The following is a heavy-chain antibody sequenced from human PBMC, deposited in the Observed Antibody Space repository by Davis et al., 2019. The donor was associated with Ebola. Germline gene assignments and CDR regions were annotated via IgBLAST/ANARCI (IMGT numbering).Heavy chain of an antibody. CDR2: ISGSGSTI. CDR3: ARRVDY. V-gene: IGHV3-11*01. J-gene: IGHJ4*02. Sequence: LSLTCAVYGGSFSGYYWSWIRQAPGKGLEWLSYISGSGSTIYYSDSVKGRFTISRDNAKNSLYLQMNSLRAEDTAVYYCARRVDYWGQGTLVTVSS. CDR1: GGSFSGYY.